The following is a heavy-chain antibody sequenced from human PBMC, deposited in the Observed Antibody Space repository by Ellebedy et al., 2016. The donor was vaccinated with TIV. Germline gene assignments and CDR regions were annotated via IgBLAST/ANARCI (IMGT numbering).Heavy chain of an antibody. Sequence: AASVKVSCKASGGTFSNYAISWARQAPGQGLEWMGGIIAMFGTANYAQKFQDRVTITADESTSTAYMELSSLRSEETAVYYCARGILKINWFDPWGQGTLVTVSS. D-gene: IGHD2/OR15-2a*01. CDR1: GGTFSNYA. V-gene: IGHV1-69*13. J-gene: IGHJ5*02. CDR3: ARGILKINWFDP. CDR2: IIAMFGTA.